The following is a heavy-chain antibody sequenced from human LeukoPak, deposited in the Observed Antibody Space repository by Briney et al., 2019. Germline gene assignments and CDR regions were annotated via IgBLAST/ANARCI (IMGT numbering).Heavy chain of an antibody. CDR2: ISGDGSTT. CDR1: GFAFSSYW. V-gene: IGHV3-74*01. Sequence: PGGSLRLSCATSGFAFSSYWMLWVRQVPGKGLVWVSRISGDGSTTTYADSVKGRFTISRDNTNNILYLQMNSLRAKDTAIYYCARSQFDYWGQGILVTVTS. CDR3: ARSQFDY. J-gene: IGHJ4*02.